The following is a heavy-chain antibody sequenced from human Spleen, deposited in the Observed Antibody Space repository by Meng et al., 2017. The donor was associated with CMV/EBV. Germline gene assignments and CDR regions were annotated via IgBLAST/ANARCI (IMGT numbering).Heavy chain of an antibody. V-gene: IGHV4-30-4*08. CDR1: GGSISSGDYY. CDR2: IYDSGST. J-gene: IGHJ4*02. Sequence: QVQLQQSGPGLVKPSQTLSLTCTVSGGSISSGDYYWSWIRQPPGKGLELIGYIYDSGSTYYNPSLKSRVTISVDTSKNQFSLKLSSVTAADTAVYYCASYYDSSGYEDYWGQGTLVTVSS. D-gene: IGHD3-22*01. CDR3: ASYYDSSGYEDY.